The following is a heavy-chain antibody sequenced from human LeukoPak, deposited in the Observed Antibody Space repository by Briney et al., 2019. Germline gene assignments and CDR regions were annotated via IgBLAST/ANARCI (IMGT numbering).Heavy chain of an antibody. D-gene: IGHD6-13*01. CDR3: ARVSAAGTSWFDP. CDR1: GYTFTSYD. J-gene: IGHJ5*02. Sequence: ASVKVSCKASGYTFTSYDINWVRQATGQGLEWMGWMNPNSGNTGYAQKLQGRVTMTRNTSISTAYMELRSLRSDDTAVYYCARVSAAGTSWFDPWGQGTLVTVSS. V-gene: IGHV1-8*01. CDR2: MNPNSGNT.